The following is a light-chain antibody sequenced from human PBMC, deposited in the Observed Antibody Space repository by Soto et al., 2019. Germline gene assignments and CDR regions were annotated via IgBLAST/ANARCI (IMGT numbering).Light chain of an antibody. V-gene: IGLV2-14*01. Sequence: QSVLTQPASVSGSPGQSITISCTGTSSDVGGYNYVSCYQQHPGKAPKLMIYDVSNRPSGVSNRFSGSKSGNTASLTISGLQAEDEADYYCSSYTSSITIGVFGGGTKLTVL. CDR3: SSYTSSITIGV. CDR1: SSDVGGYNY. J-gene: IGLJ2*01. CDR2: DVS.